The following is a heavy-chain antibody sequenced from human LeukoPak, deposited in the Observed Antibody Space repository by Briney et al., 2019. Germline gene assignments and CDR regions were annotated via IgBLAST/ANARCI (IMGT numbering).Heavy chain of an antibody. Sequence: PGRSLRLPCAASGFTFSSYAMHWVRQAPGKGLEWVAVILHDGSNKQYADSVKGRFTISRDNSKNTLYLQINSLRAEDTAVYYCATLSGDSHGYDYWGLGTLVTVSS. CDR1: GFTFSSYA. CDR3: ATLSGDSHGYDY. CDR2: ILHDGSNK. J-gene: IGHJ4*02. D-gene: IGHD5-18*01. V-gene: IGHV3-30*03.